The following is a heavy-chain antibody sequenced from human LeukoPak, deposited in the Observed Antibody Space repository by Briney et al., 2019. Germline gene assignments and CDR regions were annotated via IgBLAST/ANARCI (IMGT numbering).Heavy chain of an antibody. D-gene: IGHD5-24*01. V-gene: IGHV1-69*13. Sequence: ASVKVSCKASGGTFSSYDISWVRQAPGQGLEWMGGIIPIFGTANYAQKFQGRVTITADESTSTASMELRSRSSDATAVYYCARDGSRDGYTDWGQGTLVTVSS. CDR2: IIPIFGTA. CDR3: ARDGSRDGYTD. CDR1: GGTFSSYD. J-gene: IGHJ4*02.